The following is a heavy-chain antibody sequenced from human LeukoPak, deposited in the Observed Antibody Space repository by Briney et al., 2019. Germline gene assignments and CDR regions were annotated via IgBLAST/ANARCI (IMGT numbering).Heavy chain of an antibody. D-gene: IGHD4-17*01. CDR2: INHSGST. CDR1: GYSISSGYY. CDR3: ARGKRGDYSWYFDL. J-gene: IGHJ2*01. V-gene: IGHV4-38-2*01. Sequence: PSETLSLTCAVSGYSISSGYYWGWIRQPPGKGLEWIGEINHSGSTNYNPSLKSRVTISVDTSKNQFSLKLSSVTAADTAVYYCARGKRGDYSWYFDLWGRGTLVTVSS.